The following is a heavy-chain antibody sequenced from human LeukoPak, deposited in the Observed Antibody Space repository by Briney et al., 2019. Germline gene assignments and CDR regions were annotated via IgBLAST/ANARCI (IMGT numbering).Heavy chain of an antibody. J-gene: IGHJ4*02. D-gene: IGHD2-15*01. CDR1: GFTFSSYG. Sequence: GGSLRLSFAASGFTFSSYGMHWVRQAPGKGLEWGAVISYDGSNKYYADSVKGRFTISRDNSKNTLYLQMNSLRAEDTAVYYCARDQTGFCSGSSCLGSTFDYWGEGTLVTVSS. V-gene: IGHV3-30*03. CDR2: ISYDGSNK. CDR3: ARDQTGFCSGSSCLGSTFDY.